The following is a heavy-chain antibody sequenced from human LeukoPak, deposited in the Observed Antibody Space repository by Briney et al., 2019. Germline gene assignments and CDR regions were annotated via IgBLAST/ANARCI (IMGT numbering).Heavy chain of an antibody. CDR2: IYYSGST. D-gene: IGHD2-2*01. J-gene: IGHJ3*02. V-gene: IGHV4-59*01. Sequence: SETLSLTCTVSGGSISSYYWSWIRQPPGKGLEWIGYIYYSGSTNYNPSLKSRVTISVDTSKTQFSLKLSSVTAADTAVYYCARGDQLLAVDAFDIWGQGTMVTVSS. CDR3: ARGDQLLAVDAFDI. CDR1: GGSISSYY.